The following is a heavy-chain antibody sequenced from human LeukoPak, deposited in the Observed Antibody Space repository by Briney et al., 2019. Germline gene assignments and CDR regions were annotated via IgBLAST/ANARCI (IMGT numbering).Heavy chain of an antibody. V-gene: IGHV1-2*02. CDR3: ARDRWLQYYFDY. CDR2: INPNSGGT. D-gene: IGHD5-24*01. J-gene: IGHJ4*02. CDR1: GYTFTVYY. Sequence: ASVKVSCKASGYTFTVYYMHWVRQAPGQGLEWMGWINPNSGGTNYAQKFQGRVTMTSDTSISTAYMELSRLRSDDTAVYYCARDRWLQYYFDYWGQGTLVTVSS.